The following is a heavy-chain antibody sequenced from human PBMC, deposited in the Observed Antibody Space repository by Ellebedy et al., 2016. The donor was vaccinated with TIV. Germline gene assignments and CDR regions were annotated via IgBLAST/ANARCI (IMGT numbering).Heavy chain of an antibody. CDR2: IIPIFGTA. D-gene: IGHD2-15*01. CDR1: GGTFSSYA. CDR3: AREFGRGYCSGGSCYYWFDP. V-gene: IGHV1-69*13. Sequence: SVKVSCXASGGTFSSYAISWVRQAPGQGLEWMGGIIPIFGTANYAQKFQGRVTITADESTSTAYMELSSLRSEDTAVYYCAREFGRGYCSGGSCYYWFDPWGQGTLVTVSS. J-gene: IGHJ5*02.